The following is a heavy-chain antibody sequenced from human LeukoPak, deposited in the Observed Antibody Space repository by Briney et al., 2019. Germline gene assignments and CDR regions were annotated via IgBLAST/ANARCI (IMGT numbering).Heavy chain of an antibody. CDR2: ISGSGGST. Sequence: GGSLRLSCAASGFTFSSYAMSWVRQAPGKGLEWVSAISGSGGSTYYADSVKGRFTISRDNSKNTLYLQVNSLRAEDTAVYYCAKLPLLRFLEWLPAGYFDYWGQGTLVTVSS. CDR1: GFTFSSYA. CDR3: AKLPLLRFLEWLPAGYFDY. J-gene: IGHJ4*02. D-gene: IGHD3-3*01. V-gene: IGHV3-23*01.